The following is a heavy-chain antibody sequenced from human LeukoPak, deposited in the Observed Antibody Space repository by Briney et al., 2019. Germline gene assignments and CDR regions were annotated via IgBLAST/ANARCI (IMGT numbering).Heavy chain of an antibody. J-gene: IGHJ4*02. CDR3: ARRYSSSWYLTYFDY. D-gene: IGHD6-13*01. V-gene: IGHV4-38-2*01. CDR2: IYHSGST. CDR1: GYSISSGYY. Sequence: SETLSLTCAVSGYSISSGYYWVWIRQPPGKGLEWIGSIYHSGSTYYNPSLKSRVTISVDTSKNQSSLKLSSVTAADTAVYYCARRYSSSWYLTYFDYWGQGTLVTVSS.